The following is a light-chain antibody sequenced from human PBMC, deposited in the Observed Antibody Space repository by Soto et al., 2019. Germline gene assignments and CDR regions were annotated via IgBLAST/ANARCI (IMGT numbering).Light chain of an antibody. CDR3: QQYNNWPPLT. J-gene: IGKJ4*01. V-gene: IGKV3-15*01. Sequence: EIVMTQSPATLSVSPGERATLSCRASQSVSSNLAGYQQKPGQAHRLLIYGASTRATGIPARFSGSGSGTEFTLTISSLQSEDFAVYYCQQYNNWPPLTFGGGTKVEIK. CDR1: QSVSSN. CDR2: GAS.